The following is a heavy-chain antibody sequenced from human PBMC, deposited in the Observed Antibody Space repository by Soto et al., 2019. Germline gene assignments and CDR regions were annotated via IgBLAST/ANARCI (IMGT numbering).Heavy chain of an antibody. CDR1: GGSIDGDY. CDR3: ARGVAAPGTNIDF. V-gene: IGHV4-59*01. CDR2: IYFSGST. D-gene: IGHD6-13*01. J-gene: IGHJ4*01. Sequence: TRSLSCSFSGGSIDGDYRSWNQQTAGGGRWWLGYIYFSGSTRYNPALKSRLTISLDKSQRQFSMSLSSVTAADMSVYDCARGVAAPGTNIDFWGHGTLVAV.